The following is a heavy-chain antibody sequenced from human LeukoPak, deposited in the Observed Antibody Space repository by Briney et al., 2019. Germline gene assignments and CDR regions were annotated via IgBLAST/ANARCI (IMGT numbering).Heavy chain of an antibody. CDR1: GGSISSSSYY. D-gene: IGHD3-3*01. J-gene: IGHJ5*02. CDR2: IYYSGST. Sequence: PSETLSLTCTVSGGSISSSSYYWGWIRQPPGKGLEWIGSIYYSGSTYYNPSLKSRVTISVDTSKNQFSLKLSSVTAADTAVYYCARNRFLEWLFEFDPWGQGTLVTVSS. V-gene: IGHV4-39*01. CDR3: ARNRFLEWLFEFDP.